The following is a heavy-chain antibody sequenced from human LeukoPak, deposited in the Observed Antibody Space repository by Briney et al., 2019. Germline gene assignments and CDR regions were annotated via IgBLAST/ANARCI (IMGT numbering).Heavy chain of an antibody. CDR1: GFTFRSYA. J-gene: IGHJ4*02. D-gene: IGHD6-13*01. Sequence: TGGSLRLSCAASGFTFRSYAMGWVRQSPGKGLEWVSGISGTGESTYYADSAKGRFTVSRDNSKNTLYLQMNSLRAEDTAVYHCAKNSGYSTYYFDYWGQGALVTVSS. V-gene: IGHV3-23*01. CDR2: ISGTGEST. CDR3: AKNSGYSTYYFDY.